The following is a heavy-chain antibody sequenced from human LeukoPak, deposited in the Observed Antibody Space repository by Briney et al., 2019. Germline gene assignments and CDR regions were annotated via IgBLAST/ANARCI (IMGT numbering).Heavy chain of an antibody. J-gene: IGHJ4*02. D-gene: IGHD4-11*01. CDR2: ISYDGSNK. CDR3: ARAEDDYRDYFDY. CDR1: GFTFSSYW. V-gene: IGHV3-30-3*01. Sequence: GSLRLSCAASGFTFSSYWMHWVRQAPGKGLEWVAVISYDGSNKYYADSVKGRFTISRDNSKNTLYLQMNSLRAEDTAVYYCARAEDDYRDYFDYWGQGTLVTVSS.